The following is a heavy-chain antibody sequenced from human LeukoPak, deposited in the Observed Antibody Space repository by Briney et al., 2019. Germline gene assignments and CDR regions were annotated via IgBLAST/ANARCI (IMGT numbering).Heavy chain of an antibody. D-gene: IGHD3-10*01. CDR1: GGTFSSYA. Sequence: GASVKVSCKASGGTFSSYAISWVRQAPGQGLEWMGGIIPIFGTANYAQKFQGRVTITADKSTSTAYMELSSPRSEDTAVYYCARDRESYYYGSGSLYWYFDLWGRGTLVTVSS. CDR3: ARDRESYYYGSGSLYWYFDL. V-gene: IGHV1-69*06. J-gene: IGHJ2*01. CDR2: IIPIFGTA.